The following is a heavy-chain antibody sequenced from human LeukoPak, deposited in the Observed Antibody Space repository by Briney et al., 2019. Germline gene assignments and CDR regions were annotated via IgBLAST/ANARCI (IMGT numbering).Heavy chain of an antibody. J-gene: IGHJ4*02. CDR3: ATYSQWEDY. V-gene: IGHV4-34*01. CDR2: INHSGST. CDR1: GGSFSGYY. Sequence: SETLSLTCAVYGGSFSGYYSSWIRQPPGKGLEWIGEINHSGSTNYNPSLKSRVTISVDTSKNQFSLKLSSVTAADTAVYYCATYSQWEDYWGQGTLVTVSS. D-gene: IGHD1-26*01.